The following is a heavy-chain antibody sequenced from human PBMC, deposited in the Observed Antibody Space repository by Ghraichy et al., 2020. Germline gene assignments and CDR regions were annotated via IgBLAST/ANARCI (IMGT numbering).Heavy chain of an antibody. CDR2: INPNSGGT. J-gene: IGHJ6*02. Sequence: ASVKVSCKASGYTFTGYYMHWVRQAPGQGLEWMGWINPNSGGTNYAQKFQGWVTMTRDTSISTAYMELSRLRSDDTAVYYCARDKGVGAAYYYGMDVWGQGTTVTVSS. D-gene: IGHD1-26*01. CDR3: ARDKGVGAAYYYGMDV. V-gene: IGHV1-2*04. CDR1: GYTFTGYY.